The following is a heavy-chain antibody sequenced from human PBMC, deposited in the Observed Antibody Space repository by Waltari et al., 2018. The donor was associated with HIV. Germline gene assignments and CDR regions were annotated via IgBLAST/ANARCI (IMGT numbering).Heavy chain of an antibody. CDR1: GFTVNSNY. D-gene: IGHD3-22*01. CDR3: ARDRPNYYDSSGYSSVFDV. CDR2: IYSGGST. Sequence: QLVESGGGLIQPGGSLRLSCAASGFTVNSNYVNWVRQAPGKGVSSLSVIYSGGSTYYADSVKGRFTISRDNSKNTIYLQMNSLRAEDTAVYYCARDRPNYYDSSGYSSVFDVWGQGTMVTVSS. J-gene: IGHJ3*01. V-gene: IGHV3-53*01.